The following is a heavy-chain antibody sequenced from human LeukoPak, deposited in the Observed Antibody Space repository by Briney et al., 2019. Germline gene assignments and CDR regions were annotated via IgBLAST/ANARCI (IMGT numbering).Heavy chain of an antibody. CDR2: IYPGDSDT. Sequence: GESLKISCKGSGYSLTSYWIGWVRQMAGKGLEWMGIIYPGDSDTRYSPSFQGQVTISADKSISTAYLQWSSLKASDTAMYYCARHGNDYGDTNAFDIWGQGTMVTVSS. J-gene: IGHJ3*02. CDR3: ARHGNDYGDTNAFDI. V-gene: IGHV5-51*01. D-gene: IGHD4-17*01. CDR1: GYSLTSYW.